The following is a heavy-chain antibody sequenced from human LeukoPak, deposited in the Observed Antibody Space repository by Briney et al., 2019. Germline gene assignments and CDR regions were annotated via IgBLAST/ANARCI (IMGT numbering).Heavy chain of an antibody. V-gene: IGHV3-7*01. CDR3: ARGLDCRSTSCYLDN. CDR2: IKQDGSEK. CDR1: GFTFTKYW. D-gene: IGHD2-2*01. Sequence: GGSLRLSCAASGFTFTKYWMTWVRQAPGKGLEWVANIKQDGSEKFYVDSVKGRFTISRDNAKNSLDLQMNSLGAEDTAVYYCARGLDCRSTSCYLDNWGQGTLVTVSS. J-gene: IGHJ4*02.